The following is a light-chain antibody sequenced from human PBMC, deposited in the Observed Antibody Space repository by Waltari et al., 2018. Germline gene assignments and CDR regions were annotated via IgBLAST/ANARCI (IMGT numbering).Light chain of an antibody. V-gene: IGLV3-19*01. CDR1: SLRSFY. CDR2: GQN. J-gene: IGLJ2*01. CDR3: HSRDTTSTRL. Sequence: SSELTQDPAVSVALGQTVRITCQGASLRSFYASWYQQRPGQAPILVLYGQNNRPSGIPDRFSGSTSGNTASLTITRAQAEDEGDYFCHSRDTTSTRLFGGGTRVTV.